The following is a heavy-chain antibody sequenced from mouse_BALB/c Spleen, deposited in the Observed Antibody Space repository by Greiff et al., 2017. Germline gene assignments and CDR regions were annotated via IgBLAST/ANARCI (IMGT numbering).Heavy chain of an antibody. CDR3: ARGGGIGDWFAY. D-gene: IGHD2-14*01. CDR1: GYSITSGYY. V-gene: IGHV3-6*02. Sequence: ESGPGLVKPSQSLSLTCSVTGYSITSGYYWNWIRQFPGNKLEWMGYISYDGSNNYNPSLKNRISITRDTSKNQFFLKLNSVTTEDTATYYWARGGGIGDWFAYWGQGTLVTVSA. CDR2: ISYDGSN. J-gene: IGHJ3*01.